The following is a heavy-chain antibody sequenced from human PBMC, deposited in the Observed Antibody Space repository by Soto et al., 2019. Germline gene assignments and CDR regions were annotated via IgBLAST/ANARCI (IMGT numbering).Heavy chain of an antibody. Sequence: GSLRLSCATSGFIFRIYDMSWVRQAPGKGLEWVSGISPTGGTRYYADSAKGRFTISRDNSWHTLFLTLNSLRVDDTAIYYCAKLAPELSTSPRYFDYWGQGALVTVSS. D-gene: IGHD1-7*01. CDR3: AKLAPELSTSPRYFDY. CDR1: GFIFRIYD. J-gene: IGHJ4*02. V-gene: IGHV3-23*01. CDR2: ISPTGGTR.